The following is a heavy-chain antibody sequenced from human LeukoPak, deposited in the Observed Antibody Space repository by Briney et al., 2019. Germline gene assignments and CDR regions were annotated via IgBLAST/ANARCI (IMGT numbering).Heavy chain of an antibody. V-gene: IGHV3-74*01. J-gene: IGHJ6*03. CDR2: INSDGSST. CDR3: AGVPNYYYYYYMDV. Sequence: GGSLRLSCAASGFTFSSYWMHWVRQAPGKGLVWVSRINSDGSSTSYADSVKGRFTISRDNAKNTLYLQMNSLRAEDTAVYYCAGVPNYYYYYYMDVWGKGTTVTVSS. CDR1: GFTFSSYW.